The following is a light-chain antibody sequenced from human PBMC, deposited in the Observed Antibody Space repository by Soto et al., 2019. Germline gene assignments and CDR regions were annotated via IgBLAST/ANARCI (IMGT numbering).Light chain of an antibody. Sequence: QSALAQPASVSGSPGQSITISCSGTSSDIGSYNHVAWYQQFPGKSPKLMIYAVSDRPSGVSDRFSGSKSGITASLTISGLQTEDEADYYCSSYAGNNNLYVFGTGTKVTVL. J-gene: IGLJ1*01. V-gene: IGLV2-14*03. CDR1: SSDIGSYNH. CDR2: AVS. CDR3: SSYAGNNNLYV.